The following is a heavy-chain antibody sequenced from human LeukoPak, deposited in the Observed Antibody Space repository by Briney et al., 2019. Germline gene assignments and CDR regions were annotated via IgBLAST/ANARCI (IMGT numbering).Heavy chain of an antibody. J-gene: IGHJ3*02. V-gene: IGHV3-74*01. CDR1: GFSFSRHW. Sequence: GGSLRLSCAASGFSFSRHWMHWVRQAPGKGLVWVSRINNDGSGANYADSVKGRFTISRDNAKNTLYLQMNSLRAEDTAVYYCAKDSLGGYTYGWGIFDIWGQGTLVTVSS. D-gene: IGHD5-18*01. CDR3: AKDSLGGYTYGWGIFDI. CDR2: INNDGSGA.